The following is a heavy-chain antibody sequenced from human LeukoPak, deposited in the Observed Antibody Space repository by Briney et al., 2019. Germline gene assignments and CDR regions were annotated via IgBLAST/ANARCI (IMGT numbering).Heavy chain of an antibody. J-gene: IGHJ4*02. Sequence: ASVKVSCKASGYTFTSYGISWVRQAPGQGLEWMGWISAYNGNTNYAQKLRGGVTMTTDTSTSTAYMELRSLRSDDTAVYYCARGGAYSPRYYFDYWGQGTLVTVSS. CDR3: ARGGAYSPRYYFDY. CDR1: GYTFTSYG. V-gene: IGHV1-18*01. CDR2: ISAYNGNT. D-gene: IGHD5-18*01.